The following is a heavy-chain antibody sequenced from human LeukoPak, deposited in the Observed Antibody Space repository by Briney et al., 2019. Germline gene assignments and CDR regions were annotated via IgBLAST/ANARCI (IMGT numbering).Heavy chain of an antibody. CDR3: TRSNRESVRWLDP. CDR1: GFTFSSYW. Sequence: GGSLRLSCAASGFTFSSYWMSWVRQAPGKGLEWVTVVSYDGTDEYYADSVKGRFSISRDNSKNTVYLHMNSLKTEDTAVYYCTRSNRESVRWLDPWGQGTLVTVSS. CDR2: VSYDGTDE. J-gene: IGHJ5*02. V-gene: IGHV3-30*03. D-gene: IGHD3-10*01.